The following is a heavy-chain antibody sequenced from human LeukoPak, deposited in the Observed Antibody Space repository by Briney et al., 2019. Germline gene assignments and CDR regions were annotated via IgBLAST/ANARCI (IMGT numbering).Heavy chain of an antibody. V-gene: IGHV4-39*02. CDR3: ARDSLASVPAAIYY. CDR1: GGSISSSSYY. D-gene: IGHD2-2*02. Sequence: SETLSLTCTVSGGSISSSSYYWGRIRQPPGKGLEWIGSIYYSGSTYYNPSLKSRVTISVDTSKNQFSLKLSSVTAADTAVYYCARDSLASVPAAIYYWGQGTLVTVSS. CDR2: IYYSGST. J-gene: IGHJ4*02.